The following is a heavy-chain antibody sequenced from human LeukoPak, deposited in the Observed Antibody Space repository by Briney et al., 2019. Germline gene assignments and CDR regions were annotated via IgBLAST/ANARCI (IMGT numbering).Heavy chain of an antibody. J-gene: IGHJ4*02. V-gene: IGHV1-2*02. D-gene: IGHD1-26*01. Sequence: GASVKVSCKASGYTFTGYYMHWVRQAPGQGLEWMGWINPNSGGTNYAQKFQGRVTMTRDTSISTAYMELSRLRSDDTAVYYCARDSGSYCSSFDYWGQGTLVTVSS. CDR3: ARDSGSYCSSFDY. CDR1: GYTFTGYY. CDR2: INPNSGGT.